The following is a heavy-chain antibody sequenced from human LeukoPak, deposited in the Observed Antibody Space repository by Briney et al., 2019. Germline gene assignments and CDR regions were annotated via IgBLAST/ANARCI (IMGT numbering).Heavy chain of an antibody. J-gene: IGHJ4*02. CDR1: GYTFSDYY. D-gene: IGHD3-3*01. CDR2: ISPKRGGT. CDR3: ARHNYDFDFDS. Sequence: ASVKVSCKASGYTFSDYYIHWVRQAPGQGLEWMGWISPKRGGTNYAQNFQGRVTMTRDTSINTAYMELSRLRPDDTAVYYCARHNYDFDFDSWGQGALVTVSS. V-gene: IGHV1-2*02.